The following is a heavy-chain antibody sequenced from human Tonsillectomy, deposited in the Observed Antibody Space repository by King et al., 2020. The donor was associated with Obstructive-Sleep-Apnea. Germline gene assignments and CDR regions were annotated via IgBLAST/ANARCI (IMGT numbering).Heavy chain of an antibody. J-gene: IGHJ4*02. CDR3: ARRLGNSCDF. V-gene: IGHV1-8*01. CDR1: GYSFTSYD. D-gene: IGHD5-18*01. Sequence: QLVQSGAEVKKPGASVTVSCKASGYSFTSYDIIWVRQATGQGLEWRGWMNPSSGHTVYAQKFQGGVTMTRNTSITTAYMEVGSLRSDDTAVYFCARRLGNSCDFWGQGTLVTVSS. CDR2: MNPSSGHT.